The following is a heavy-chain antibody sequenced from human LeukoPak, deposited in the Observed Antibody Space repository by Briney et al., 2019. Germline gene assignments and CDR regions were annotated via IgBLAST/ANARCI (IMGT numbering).Heavy chain of an antibody. CDR2: IHYSGST. V-gene: IGHV4-59*08. D-gene: IGHD1-26*01. J-gene: IGHJ4*02. CDR3: ARTGVGALDY. CDR1: GDSVSSYY. Sequence: SETLSLTCNVSGDSVSSYYWNWIRQPPGKGLEWIAYIHYSGSTNYNPSLKSRVTISVDTSKNQFSLKLSSVTAADTAVYYCARTGVGALDYWGQGTLVTVSS.